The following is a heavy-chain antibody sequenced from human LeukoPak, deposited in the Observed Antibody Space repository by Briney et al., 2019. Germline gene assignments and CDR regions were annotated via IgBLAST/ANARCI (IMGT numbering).Heavy chain of an antibody. Sequence: GGSLRLSCAASGFSFSIYWMSWVRQAPGKGLEWVANINQNGSAKYYVDSVKGLFTISRDNAKNTLSLRMNSLRAEDTAVFYCVRAGGPHTVDVWGQGTTVTVSS. CDR2: INQNGSAK. V-gene: IGHV3-7*01. J-gene: IGHJ6*02. D-gene: IGHD2-8*02. CDR3: VRAGGPHTVDV. CDR1: GFSFSIYW.